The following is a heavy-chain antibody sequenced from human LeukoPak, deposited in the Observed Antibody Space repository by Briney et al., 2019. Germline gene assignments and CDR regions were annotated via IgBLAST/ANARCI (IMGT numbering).Heavy chain of an antibody. V-gene: IGHV3-30*03. CDR2: ISFDGSNK. CDR3: AREELGSSLGFDP. CDR1: GFTFSRHG. Sequence: PGGSLRLSCAPSGFTFSRHGMHWVRQAPGKGLEWVAVISFDGSNKYYADSVKGRFTISRDNSKNTLYLQMNSLRAEDTAVYYCAREELGSSLGFDPWGQGTLVTVSS. J-gene: IGHJ5*02. D-gene: IGHD3-16*01.